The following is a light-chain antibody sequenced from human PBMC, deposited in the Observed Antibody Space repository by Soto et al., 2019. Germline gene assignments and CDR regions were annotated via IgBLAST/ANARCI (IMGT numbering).Light chain of an antibody. Sequence: EILLTQSPATLSLSPGERATLSCRASQILTNYLNWYQQKPGQAPRLLIYEVSNRATGIPARFSGSGSGTDFTLTISSLEPEDFAVYYCQQRSNWPLTFGGGTKVEVK. CDR3: QQRSNWPLT. V-gene: IGKV3-11*01. CDR1: QILTNY. CDR2: EVS. J-gene: IGKJ4*01.